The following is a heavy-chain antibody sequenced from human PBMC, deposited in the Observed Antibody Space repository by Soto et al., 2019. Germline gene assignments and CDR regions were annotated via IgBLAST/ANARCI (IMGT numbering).Heavy chain of an antibody. CDR2: IIPIFGTA. CDR1: GGTFSSYA. Sequence: GASVKVSCKASGGTFSSYAISWVRQAPGQGLEWMGGIIPIFGTANYAQKFQGRVTITADKSTSTAYMELSSLRSEDTAVYYCAKVPGATITYYYYYDMDVWGKGTRVTVSS. CDR3: AKVPGATITYYYYYDMDV. J-gene: IGHJ6*01. D-gene: IGHD1-26*01. V-gene: IGHV1-69*06.